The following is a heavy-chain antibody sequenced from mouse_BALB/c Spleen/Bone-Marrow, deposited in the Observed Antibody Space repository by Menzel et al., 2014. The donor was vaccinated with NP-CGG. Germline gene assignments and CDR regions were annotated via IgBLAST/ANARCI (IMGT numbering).Heavy chain of an antibody. J-gene: IGHJ3*01. CDR1: GFTFSHYY. D-gene: IGHD2-4*01. V-gene: IGHV5-12*02. CDR2: ISNGGGST. Sequence: EVKVEESGGGLVQPGGSLKLSCATSGFTFSHYYMYWVRQTPEKRLEWVAYISNGGGSTYYPDTVKGRFTISRDNAKNTLYLQMSRLKSEDTAMYYCARHNYDETWFAYWGQGTLVTVSA. CDR3: ARHNYDETWFAY.